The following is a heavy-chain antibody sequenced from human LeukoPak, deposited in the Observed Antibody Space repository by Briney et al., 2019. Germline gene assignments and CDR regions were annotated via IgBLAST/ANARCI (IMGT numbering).Heavy chain of an antibody. CDR2: ISSSGSTI. J-gene: IGHJ3*02. V-gene: IGHV3-11*04. Sequence: PGGSLRLSCAASGFTFSDHYMDWVRQAPGKGLEWVSYISSSGSTIYYADSVKGRFTIFRDNAKNSLYLQMNSLRAEDTAVYYCVRDPGWGAYDIWGQGTMVTVSS. CDR1: GFTFSDHY. D-gene: IGHD1-26*01. CDR3: VRDPGWGAYDI.